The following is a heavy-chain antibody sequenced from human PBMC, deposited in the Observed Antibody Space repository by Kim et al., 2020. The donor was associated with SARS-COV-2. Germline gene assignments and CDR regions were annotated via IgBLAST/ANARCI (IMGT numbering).Heavy chain of an antibody. CDR3: ARGAAGVTLSWFDY. CDR1: GGSISSYY. J-gene: IGHJ4*02. V-gene: IGHV4-59*08. CDR2: IYYSGST. D-gene: IGHD6-13*01. Sequence: SETLSLTCTVSGGSISSYYWSWIRQPPGKGLEWIGYIYYSGSTNYNPSLKSRVTISVDTSKNQLSLKLTSVTAADTGVYYCARGAAGVTLSWFDYWVQG.